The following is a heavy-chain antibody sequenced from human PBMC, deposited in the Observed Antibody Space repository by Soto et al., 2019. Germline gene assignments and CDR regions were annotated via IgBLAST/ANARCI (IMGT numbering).Heavy chain of an antibody. Sequence: QVQLRESGPGLVKPSQTLSLTCSVSGASVAGGSYYWSWVRQPPGKGLEWIGYIPSRGRPFYHPSLTSRGTISADTSKNQLSQQLTSVTAADTAVYYCARDTYSGYDFGLWGQGTLVTVSS. V-gene: IGHV4-30-4*01. CDR2: IPSRGRP. CDR1: GASVAGGSYY. D-gene: IGHD5-12*01. J-gene: IGHJ5*02. CDR3: ARDTYSGYDFGL.